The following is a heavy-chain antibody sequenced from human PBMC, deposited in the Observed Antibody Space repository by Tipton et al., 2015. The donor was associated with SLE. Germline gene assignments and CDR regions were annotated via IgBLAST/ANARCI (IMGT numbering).Heavy chain of an antibody. CDR2: IIPIFGTA. CDR3: ERSPTYCTNGVCRRYFDY. CDR1: GGTFSSYA. J-gene: IGHJ4*02. V-gene: IGHV1-69*01. D-gene: IGHD2-8*01. Sequence: QLVQSGAEVKKPGSSVKVSCKASGGTFSSYAISWVRQAPGQGLEWMGGIIPIFGTANYAQKFQGRVTITADESTSTAYMELSSRRSEDTAVYSCERSPTYCTNGVCRRYFDYWGQGTLVTVSS.